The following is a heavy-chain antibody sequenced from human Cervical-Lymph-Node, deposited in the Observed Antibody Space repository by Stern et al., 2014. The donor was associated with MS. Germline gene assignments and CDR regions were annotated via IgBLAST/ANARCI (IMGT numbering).Heavy chain of an antibody. D-gene: IGHD3-10*01. V-gene: IGHV4-59*01. CDR3: AGAHRLWFGEGVY. CDR1: GGSISSYY. J-gene: IGHJ4*02. CDR2: IYYSGST. Sequence: QVQLQESGPGLVKPSETLSLTCTVSGGSISSYYWSWIRQPPGKGLEWIGYIYYSGSTNYNPSLNSPVPTSVEPSKNQLSPYIRSGTAADTAVYYCAGAHRLWFGEGVYWGQGTLVTVSS.